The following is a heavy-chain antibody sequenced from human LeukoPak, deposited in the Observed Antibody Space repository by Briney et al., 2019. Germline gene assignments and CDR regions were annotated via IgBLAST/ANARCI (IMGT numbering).Heavy chain of an antibody. Sequence: SQTLSLTCAISGDSVSSNSAAWNWIRQSPSRGLEWLGRTYYRSKWYNDYAVSVKSRITINPDTSKNQFSLQLNSVTPEDTAVYYCAGDLWDHYDFWSGYYLYYFDYWGQGTLVTVSS. CDR2: TYYRSKWYN. D-gene: IGHD3-3*01. J-gene: IGHJ4*02. V-gene: IGHV6-1*01. CDR3: AGDLWDHYDFWSGYYLYYFDY. CDR1: GDSVSSNSAA.